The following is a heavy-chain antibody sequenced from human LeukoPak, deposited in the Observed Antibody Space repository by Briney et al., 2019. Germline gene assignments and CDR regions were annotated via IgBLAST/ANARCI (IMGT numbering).Heavy chain of an antibody. V-gene: IGHV3-23*01. CDR3: ANPTIAVAGDDY. Sequence: LGGSPRLSCAASGFTFSSYAMSWVRQAPGKGLEWVSAISGSGGSTYYADSVKGRFTISRDNSKNTLYLQINSLRAEDTAVYYCANPTIAVAGDDYWGQGTLVTVSS. CDR2: ISGSGGST. CDR1: GFTFSSYA. J-gene: IGHJ4*02. D-gene: IGHD6-19*01.